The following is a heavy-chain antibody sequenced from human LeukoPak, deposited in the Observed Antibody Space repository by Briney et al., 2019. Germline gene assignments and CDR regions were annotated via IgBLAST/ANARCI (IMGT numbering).Heavy chain of an antibody. D-gene: IGHD3-10*01. Sequence: ASVKVSCKASGYTFSSYDINWVRQAPGQGLEWMGWMNPNSGNTGNAPKFQGRVTMTRSTSINTAFMELRSLRSEDTAVYYCARRGPDYYYGLDIWGPGTTVTVSS. CDR3: ARRGPDYYYGLDI. CDR1: GYTFSSYD. CDR2: MNPNSGNT. J-gene: IGHJ6*02. V-gene: IGHV1-8*01.